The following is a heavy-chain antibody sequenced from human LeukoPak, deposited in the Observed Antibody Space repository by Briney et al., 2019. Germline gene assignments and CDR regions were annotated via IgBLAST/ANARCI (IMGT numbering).Heavy chain of an antibody. V-gene: IGHV4-59*01. CDR2: IYYSGRT. CDR3: ASSRYQLLRTRALDY. D-gene: IGHD2-2*01. J-gene: IGHJ4*02. Sequence: SETLSLTCTVSGGSISSYYWSWIRQPPGKGLEWIGYIYYSGRTNYNTSLKSRVTISVDTSKNQFSLKLTSVTAADTAVYYCASSRYQLLRTRALDYWGQGTLVTVSS. CDR1: GGSISSYY.